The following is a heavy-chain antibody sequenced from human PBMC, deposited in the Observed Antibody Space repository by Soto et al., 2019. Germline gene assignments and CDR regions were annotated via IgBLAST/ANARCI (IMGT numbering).Heavy chain of an antibody. CDR1: GFTFRSYA. Sequence: QVQLVQSGAEVRTPGSSVKVSCKGSGFTFRSYAFSWVRQAPGQGLEWMGGIVPLFSSVNYAQQFQGRVAITADESASTAYMELSGLSYEDTAVYYCVRSSSKPVDVWAQGTTVVVSS. V-gene: IGHV1-69*01. CDR3: VRSSSKPVDV. CDR2: IVPLFSSV. J-gene: IGHJ6*02.